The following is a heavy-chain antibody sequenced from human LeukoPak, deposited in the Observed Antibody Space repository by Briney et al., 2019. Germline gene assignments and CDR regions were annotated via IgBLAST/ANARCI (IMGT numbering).Heavy chain of an antibody. CDR2: ISYDGSNK. Sequence: GGSLRLSCAASGFTFSSYAMHWVRQNTGKGLEWVAAISYDGSNKYYADSVKGRFTISRDNSKNTLYLQMNSLRAEDTAVYYCAKDGRYSYGYRYYYMDVWGKGTTVTISS. D-gene: IGHD5-18*01. CDR3: AKDGRYSYGYRYYYMDV. V-gene: IGHV3-30*04. J-gene: IGHJ6*03. CDR1: GFTFSSYA.